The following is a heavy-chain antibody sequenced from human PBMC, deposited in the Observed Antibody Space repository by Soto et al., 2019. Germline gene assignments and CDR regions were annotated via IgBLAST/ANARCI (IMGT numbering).Heavy chain of an antibody. CDR2: TFYSGTT. Sequence: QVQLQESGPGLVKPSETLSLTCTVSDDSISSYYWSWIRQPPGKGLEWIGYTFYSGTTRYNPSLKSRLTLYIDTSKNEFSLKLSSVTAADTAVYYWARIRYTSGWECDYWGQGTLVTVSS. V-gene: IGHV4-59*01. J-gene: IGHJ4*02. D-gene: IGHD6-19*01. CDR3: ARIRYTSGWECDY. CDR1: DDSISSYY.